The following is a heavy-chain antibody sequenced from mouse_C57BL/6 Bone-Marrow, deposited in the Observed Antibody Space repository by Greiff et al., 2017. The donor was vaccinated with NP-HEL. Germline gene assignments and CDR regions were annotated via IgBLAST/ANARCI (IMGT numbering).Heavy chain of an antibody. CDR3: ARRYPAMDY. CDR1: GYTFTDYY. D-gene: IGHD5-1-1*01. Sequence: EVKLEESGPVLVKPGASVKMSCKASGYTFTDYYMNWVKQSHGKSLEWIGVINPYNGGTSYNQKFKGKATLTVDKSSSTAYMELNSLTSEDSAVYYCARRYPAMDYWGQGTSVTVSS. CDR2: INPYNGGT. V-gene: IGHV1-19*01. J-gene: IGHJ4*01.